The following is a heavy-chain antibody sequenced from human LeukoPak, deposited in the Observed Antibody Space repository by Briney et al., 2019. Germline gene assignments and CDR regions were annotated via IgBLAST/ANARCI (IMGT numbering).Heavy chain of an antibody. Sequence: SETLTLTCSASGVTFSGFVWTWIRLAPGKGLEWIGEIDDAGNTNYNPSLKSRVSFSIDTSKKNLMLNLNSVTRADTAVYFCARSENIRIKASNLNRNGIRKKSFDLWGQGTLVTVSS. CDR2: IDDAGNT. D-gene: IGHD1-14*01. CDR1: GVTFSGFV. CDR3: ARSENIRIKASNLNRNGIRKKSFDL. V-gene: IGHV4-34*01. J-gene: IGHJ5*02.